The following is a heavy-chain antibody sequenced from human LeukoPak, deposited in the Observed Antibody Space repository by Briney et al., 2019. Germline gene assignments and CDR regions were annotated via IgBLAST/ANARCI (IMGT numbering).Heavy chain of an antibody. CDR3: ARHTAAAGLYYCYGMDV. D-gene: IGHD6-13*01. Sequence: SETLSLTCTVSGGSISSYYWSWIRQPPGKGLEWIGYIYYSGSTNYNPSLKSRVTISVDTSKNQFSLKLSSVTAADTAVYYCARHTAAAGLYYCYGMDVWGQGTTVTVSS. CDR1: GGSISSYY. J-gene: IGHJ6*02. CDR2: IYYSGST. V-gene: IGHV4-59*08.